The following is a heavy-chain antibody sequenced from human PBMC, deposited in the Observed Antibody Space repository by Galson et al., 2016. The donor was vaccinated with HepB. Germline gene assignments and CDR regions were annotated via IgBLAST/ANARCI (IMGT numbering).Heavy chain of an antibody. D-gene: IGHD1-26*01. CDR2: VSGSGGXT. J-gene: IGHJ4*01. V-gene: IGHV3-23*01. CDR1: GXXFSXXX. Sequence: SLXXXCAASGXXFSXXXMNXXXQAXXKGLXWVSTVSGSGGXTYYADTAKGRFTISRDNSKNTLNLQMNSLRVEDTAVYYCXKDVSSGTYYDYWGXXTLXTXSS. CDR3: XKDVSSGTYYDY.